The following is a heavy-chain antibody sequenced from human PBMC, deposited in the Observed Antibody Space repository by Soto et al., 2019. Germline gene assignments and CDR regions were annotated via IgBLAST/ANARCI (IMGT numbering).Heavy chain of an antibody. V-gene: IGHV4-39*01. Sequence: QLQLQESGPGLVKPSETLSLTCTVSGGSISSSSYYWGWIRQPPGKGLEWIGSIYYSGSTYYNPSLKSRVTISVDTSKNQFSLKLSSVTAADTAVYYCARLPLIYYYDSSGYFDYWGQGTLVTVSS. CDR2: IYYSGST. D-gene: IGHD3-22*01. CDR3: ARLPLIYYYDSSGYFDY. CDR1: GGSISSSSYY. J-gene: IGHJ4*02.